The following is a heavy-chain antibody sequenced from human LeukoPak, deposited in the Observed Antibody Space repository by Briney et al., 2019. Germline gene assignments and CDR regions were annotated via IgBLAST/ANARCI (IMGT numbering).Heavy chain of an antibody. Sequence: GGSLRLSCAASGFNFGGYGIHWVRQAPGKGLEWVAVIWYDGSKEYYADSVRGRFTVSRDNSKNTLYLQMNNLRAEDTAVYYCAKDQNLDYYDRSFDYWGQGTLVTVSS. CDR2: IWYDGSKE. D-gene: IGHD1-26*01. CDR3: AKDQNLDYYDRSFDY. V-gene: IGHV3-33*06. J-gene: IGHJ4*02. CDR1: GFNFGGYG.